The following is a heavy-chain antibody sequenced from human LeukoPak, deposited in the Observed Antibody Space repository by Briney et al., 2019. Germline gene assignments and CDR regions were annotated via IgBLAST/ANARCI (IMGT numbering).Heavy chain of an antibody. J-gene: IGHJ4*02. CDR1: GFTLXSYA. Sequence: XXASGFTLXSYAMTWVRQAPGKGVEWVSXIRXSGGSTYYADCVKGRFTISRDNSKNTLYVQMTSLRAEDTAVYYCAKSDYYDSSGYYYGSDYWGQGTLVTVSS. V-gene: IGHV3-23*01. CDR3: AKSDYYDSSGYYYGSDY. CDR2: IRXSGGST. D-gene: IGHD3-22*01.